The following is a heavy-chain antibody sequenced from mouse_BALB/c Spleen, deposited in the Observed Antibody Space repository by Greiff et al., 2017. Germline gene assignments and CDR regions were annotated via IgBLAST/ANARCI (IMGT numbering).Heavy chain of an antibody. Sequence: EVQLQQSGPGLVKPSQSLSLTCTVTGYSITSDYAWNWIRQFPGNKLEWMGYISYSGSTSYNPSLKSRISITRDTSKNQFFLQLNSVTTEDTATYYCARSYDSHYAMDYWGQGTSVTVSS. J-gene: IGHJ4*01. V-gene: IGHV3-2*02. CDR3: ARSYDSHYAMDY. D-gene: IGHD2-4*01. CDR2: ISYSGST. CDR1: GYSITSDYA.